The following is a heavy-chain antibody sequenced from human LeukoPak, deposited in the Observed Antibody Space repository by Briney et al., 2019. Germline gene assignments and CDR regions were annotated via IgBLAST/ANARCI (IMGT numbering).Heavy chain of an antibody. CDR2: IYTSGST. CDR3: ARDLPPPDI. CDR1: GGSISSYY. J-gene: IGHJ3*02. Sequence: PSETLSLTCTVSGGSISSYYWNWIRQPAGQGLEWIGRIYTSGSTNSNPSLKSRVTMSVDTSKNQFSLKLSPVPPADTAVYYFARDLPPPDIWGQGTMVTVSS. V-gene: IGHV4-4*07.